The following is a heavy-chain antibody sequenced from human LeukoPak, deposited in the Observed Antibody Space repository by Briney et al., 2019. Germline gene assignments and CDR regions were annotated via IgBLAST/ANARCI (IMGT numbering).Heavy chain of an antibody. D-gene: IGHD3-3*01. J-gene: IGHJ4*02. Sequence: GGSLRLSCAASGFTFSSYEMNWVRQAPGKGLEWVSYISSSGSTIYYADSVKGRFTISRDNSKNTLYLQMNSLRAEDTAVYYCAKDYDQHFDYWGQGTLVTVSS. V-gene: IGHV3-48*03. CDR2: ISSSGSTI. CDR1: GFTFSSYE. CDR3: AKDYDQHFDY.